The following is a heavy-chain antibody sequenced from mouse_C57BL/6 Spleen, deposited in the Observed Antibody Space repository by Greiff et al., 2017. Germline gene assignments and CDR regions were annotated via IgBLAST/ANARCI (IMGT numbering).Heavy chain of an antibody. CDR2: IYPGDGDT. Sequence: VQLQQSGAELVKPGASVKISCKASGYAFSSYWMNWVKQRPGKGLEWIGQIYPGDGDTNYNGKFKGKATLTADKSSSTAYMQLSSLTSEDSAVYFCAPIYDGYYGDFYYFDYWGQGTTLTVSS. J-gene: IGHJ2*01. D-gene: IGHD2-3*01. CDR3: APIYDGYYGDFYYFDY. V-gene: IGHV1-80*01. CDR1: GYAFSSYW.